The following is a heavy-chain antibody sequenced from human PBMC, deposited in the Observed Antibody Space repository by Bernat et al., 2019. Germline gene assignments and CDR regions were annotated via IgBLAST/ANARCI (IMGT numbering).Heavy chain of an antibody. V-gene: IGHV1-69*17. J-gene: IGHJ5*02. CDR3: ARGEQQLVLSWFDP. Sequence: QVQLVQSGAEVKKPGSSVKVSCKASGGTFSSYAISWVRQAPGQGLEWMGGIIPIFGIANYAQKFQGRVTITADKSTSTAYMELSSLRAEDTAVYYCARGEQQLVLSWFDPWGQGTLVTVSS. CDR2: IIPIFGIA. CDR1: GGTFSSYA. D-gene: IGHD6-13*01.